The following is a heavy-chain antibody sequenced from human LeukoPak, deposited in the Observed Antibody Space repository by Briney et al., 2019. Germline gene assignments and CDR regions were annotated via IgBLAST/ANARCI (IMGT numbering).Heavy chain of an antibody. D-gene: IGHD6-13*01. Sequence: PGRSLRLSCAASGFTFSSYAMSWVRQAPGMGLEWVSAISGSGGSTYYADSVKGRFTISRDNAKNSLYLQMNSLGAEDTAVYYCASQQQRDAFDIWGQGTMVTVSS. V-gene: IGHV3-23*01. CDR1: GFTFSSYA. CDR2: ISGSGGST. J-gene: IGHJ3*02. CDR3: ASQQQRDAFDI.